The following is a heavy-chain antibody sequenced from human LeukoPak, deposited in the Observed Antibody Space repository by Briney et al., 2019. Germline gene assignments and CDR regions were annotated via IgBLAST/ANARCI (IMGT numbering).Heavy chain of an antibody. J-gene: IGHJ5*02. CDR3: ARRSGCYSGLNWFDP. Sequence: GESLKISCKGSGYSFTSYWIGWVRQMPGKCLEWVGIIYPGDSDTRYSPSFQGQVTISADKSISTAYLQWSSLKASDTAMYYSARRSGCYSGLNWFDPWGQGTLVTVSS. CDR1: GYSFTSYW. CDR2: IYPGDSDT. V-gene: IGHV5-51*01. D-gene: IGHD2-15*01.